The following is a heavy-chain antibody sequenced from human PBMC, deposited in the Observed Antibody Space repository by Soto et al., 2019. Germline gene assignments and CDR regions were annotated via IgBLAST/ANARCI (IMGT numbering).Heavy chain of an antibody. J-gene: IGHJ4*02. Sequence: ASVKVSCKASGYTFSGYYMHWVRQAPGQGLEWMGRINPNSGVTNFAQKFQGRVSMTRDTSISTVYMELIRLRSDDTAVFYCARGRMTPDYWGQGNLVTVSS. CDR1: GYTFSGYY. CDR2: INPNSGVT. V-gene: IGHV1-2*02. CDR3: ARGRMTPDY.